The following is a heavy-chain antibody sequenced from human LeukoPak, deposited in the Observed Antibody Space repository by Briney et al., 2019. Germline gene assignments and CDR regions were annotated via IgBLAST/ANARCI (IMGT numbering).Heavy chain of an antibody. CDR3: VRDLGVSLPFDY. Sequence: PSETLSLTCTVSGASISSTNYYWSWLRQSDGKGLEWIGRIYRTGSTNYNPSLKSRVTISLDTSKNQFSLKLSAVTAADTAVYYCVRDLGVSLPFDYWGQGVLVTVSS. V-gene: IGHV4-61*02. D-gene: IGHD2/OR15-2a*01. CDR2: IYRTGST. CDR1: GASISSTNYY. J-gene: IGHJ4*02.